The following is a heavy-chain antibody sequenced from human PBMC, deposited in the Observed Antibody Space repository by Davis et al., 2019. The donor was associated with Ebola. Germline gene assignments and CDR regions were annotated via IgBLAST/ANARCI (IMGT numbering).Heavy chain of an antibody. D-gene: IGHD1-14*01. J-gene: IGHJ5*02. CDR3: AKYLTIGWFDP. CDR2: IYYSGST. V-gene: IGHV4-59*01. Sequence: SETLSLTCTVSGGSISSYYWSWIRQSPGKGLEWIGYIYYSGSTNYNSSLKSRVTISVDTSKNQFSLKLSSVTAADTAVYYCAKYLTIGWFDPWGQGTLVTVSS. CDR1: GGSISSYY.